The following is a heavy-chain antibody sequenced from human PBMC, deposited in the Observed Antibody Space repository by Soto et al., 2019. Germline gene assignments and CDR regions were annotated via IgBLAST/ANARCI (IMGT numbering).Heavy chain of an antibody. CDR1: GGTFSSYA. V-gene: IGHV1-69*13. Sequence: SVKVSCKASGGTFSSYAISWVRQAPGQGLEWMGGIIPIFGTANYAQKFQGRVTITADESTSTAYMELSSLRSEDTAVYYCARLAAVADVYYYYYGMDVWGQGTTVTVSS. CDR2: IIPIFGTA. J-gene: IGHJ6*02. D-gene: IGHD6-19*01. CDR3: ARLAAVADVYYYYYGMDV.